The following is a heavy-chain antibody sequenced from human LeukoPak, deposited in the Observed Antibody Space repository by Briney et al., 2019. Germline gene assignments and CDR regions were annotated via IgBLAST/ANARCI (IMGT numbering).Heavy chain of an antibody. D-gene: IGHD1-1*01. CDR2: IYYRGNT. CDR1: GGSISSSPYY. J-gene: IGHJ4*02. Sequence: KASETLSLTCTVSGGSISSSPYYWAWIRQPPGRGLEWIGSIYYRGNTYHNPSLKSRVTISVDPSKNQFSLSVISVTAADTAVYFCARPTTGPATQGYDSWGQGILVTVAS. V-gene: IGHV4-39*01. CDR3: ARPTTGPATQGYDS.